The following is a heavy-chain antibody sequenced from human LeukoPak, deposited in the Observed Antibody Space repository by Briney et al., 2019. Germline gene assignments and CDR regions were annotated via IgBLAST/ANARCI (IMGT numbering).Heavy chain of an antibody. J-gene: IGHJ4*02. Sequence: SETLSLTCAVYGGSLSGYYWSCIRQPPRKGLEWIGEINHSRSTNYNPSLKSRVTISADTSKNQFSLKLNSVTAADTAVYYCAREGSYYDTSSTYIDYWGQGTLVTVSS. CDR3: AREGSYYDTSSTYIDY. CDR1: GGSLSGYY. D-gene: IGHD3-22*01. CDR2: INHSRST. V-gene: IGHV4-34*01.